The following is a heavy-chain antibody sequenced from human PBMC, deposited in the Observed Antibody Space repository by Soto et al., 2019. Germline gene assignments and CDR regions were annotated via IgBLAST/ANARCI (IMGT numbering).Heavy chain of an antibody. J-gene: IGHJ4*02. D-gene: IGHD2-2*01. CDR3: ARDLSTQYFFDY. Sequence: QVQLVESGGGVVQPGRSLRLSCASSGFTFSEYAMHWVRQAPGKGLEWVAVISYDGSSKYYRDSVKGRFTISRDNSKNTLFLQMDSLRDEDTAVYYCARDLSTQYFFDYWGQGTQVTVSS. CDR2: ISYDGSSK. CDR1: GFTFSEYA. V-gene: IGHV3-30-3*01.